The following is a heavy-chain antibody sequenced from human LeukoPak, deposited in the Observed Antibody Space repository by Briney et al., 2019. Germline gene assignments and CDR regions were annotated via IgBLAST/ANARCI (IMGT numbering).Heavy chain of an antibody. CDR3: ARHISGYYNYYDYYYMDV. CDR1: GYSISSGYY. V-gene: IGHV4-38-2*01. J-gene: IGHJ6*03. D-gene: IGHD3-22*01. CDR2: IYHSGST. Sequence: SETLSLTCGVSGYSISSGYYWGWIRQPPGKGLEWIGSIYHSGSTYYNPSLKSRVTISVDTSKNQFSLKLSSVTAADTAVYYCARHISGYYNYYDYYYMDVWGKGTTVTVSS.